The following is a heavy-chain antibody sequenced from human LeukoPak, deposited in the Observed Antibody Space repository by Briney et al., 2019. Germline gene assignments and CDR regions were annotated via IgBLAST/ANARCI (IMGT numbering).Heavy chain of an antibody. CDR2: ISGSGGST. V-gene: IGHV3-23*01. Sequence: GGTLRLSCAASEFTFSNYGMSWVRQAPGKGLEWVSAISGSGGSTYYADSVKGRFTISRDNSKNTLYLQMNSLRAEDTAVYYCAKDRLYSSGWYGEFDYWGQGTLVTVSS. CDR3: AKDRLYSSGWYGEFDY. CDR1: EFTFSNYG. D-gene: IGHD6-19*01. J-gene: IGHJ4*02.